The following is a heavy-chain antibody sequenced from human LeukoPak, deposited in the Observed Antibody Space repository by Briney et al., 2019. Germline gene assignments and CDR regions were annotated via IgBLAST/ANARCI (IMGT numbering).Heavy chain of an antibody. D-gene: IGHD3-10*01. V-gene: IGHV4-59*01. Sequence: SETLSLTCTVSGGSISSYYWSWIRQPPGKGLEWIGYIYYSGSTNYNPSLKSRVTISVDTSKNQFSLKLSSVTAADTAVYYCARFQDYGSGSYLDIWGQGTMVTVSS. CDR1: GGSISSYY. CDR3: ARFQDYGSGSYLDI. J-gene: IGHJ3*02. CDR2: IYYSGST.